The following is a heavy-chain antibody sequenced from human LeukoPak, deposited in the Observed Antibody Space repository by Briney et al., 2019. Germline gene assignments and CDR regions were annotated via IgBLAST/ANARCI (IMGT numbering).Heavy chain of an antibody. D-gene: IGHD4-17*01. CDR2: ISSSSSYI. J-gene: IGHJ3*02. V-gene: IGHV3-21*01. Sequence: PGGSLRLSCAASGFTFSSYSMNWVRQAPGKGLEWVSSISSSSSYIYYADSVKGRFTISRDNAKNSLYLQMNSLRAEDTAVYYCARDRLLRSGGAFDIWGKGTMATVSS. CDR1: GFTFSSYS. CDR3: ARDRLLRSGGAFDI.